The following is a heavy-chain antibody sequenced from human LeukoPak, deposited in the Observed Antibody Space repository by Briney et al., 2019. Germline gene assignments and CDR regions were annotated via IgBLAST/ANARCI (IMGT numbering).Heavy chain of an antibody. CDR3: AKPSYCGGECYSEHYFDY. V-gene: IGHV3-30*18. CDR1: GFTFSSYG. CDR2: ISYDGNNK. Sequence: GGSLRLSCAASGFTFSSYGMHRVRQAPGKGLEWVAVISYDGNNKYYTDSVKGRFTISRDNSKNTLYLQMNSLRAEDTAVYYCAKPSYCGGECYSEHYFDYWGQGTLVTVSS. J-gene: IGHJ4*02. D-gene: IGHD2-21*01.